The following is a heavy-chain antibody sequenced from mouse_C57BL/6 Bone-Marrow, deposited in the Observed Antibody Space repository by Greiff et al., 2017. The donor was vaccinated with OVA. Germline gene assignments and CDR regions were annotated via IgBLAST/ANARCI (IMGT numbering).Heavy chain of an antibody. V-gene: IGHV5-17*01. CDR2: ISSGSSTI. J-gene: IGHJ2*01. D-gene: IGHD1-1*01. Sequence: EVKLVESGGGLVKPGGSLKLSCAASGFTFSDYGMHWVRQAPEKGLEWVAYISSGSSTIYYAHTVKGRFTLSRDKAKSTLYLQMSSLRSEDTAMYYCARTGTTVEFDYWGQGTTLTVSS. CDR1: GFTFSDYG. CDR3: ARTGTTVEFDY.